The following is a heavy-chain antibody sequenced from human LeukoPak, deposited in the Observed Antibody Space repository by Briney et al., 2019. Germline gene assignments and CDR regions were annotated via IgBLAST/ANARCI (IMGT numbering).Heavy chain of an antibody. CDR1: GGSISSSSYY. D-gene: IGHD1-26*01. Sequence: SETLSLTCTVSGGSISSSSYYWGWIRQPPGKGLEWIGSIYYSGSTYYNPSLKSRVTISVDTSKNQFSLKLSSVTAADTAVYYCARLAPPTDDAFDIWGQGTMVTVSS. CDR3: ARLAPPTDDAFDI. J-gene: IGHJ3*02. V-gene: IGHV4-39*01. CDR2: IYYSGST.